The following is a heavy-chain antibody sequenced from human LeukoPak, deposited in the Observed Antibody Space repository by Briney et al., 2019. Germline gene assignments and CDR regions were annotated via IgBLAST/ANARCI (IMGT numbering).Heavy chain of an antibody. D-gene: IGHD2-21*01. Sequence: AGGSLRLSCVGSGFSLSGDWMTWVRQAPGTVLEWVANIKEDGGETYYVDSVKGRFTISRDNAKNSLYLQMNNLRAEDTAVYFCARPVNRLFLFWGPGTLVTVSS. V-gene: IGHV3-7*01. CDR3: ARPVNRLFLF. CDR2: IKEDGGET. CDR1: GFSLSGDW. J-gene: IGHJ4*02.